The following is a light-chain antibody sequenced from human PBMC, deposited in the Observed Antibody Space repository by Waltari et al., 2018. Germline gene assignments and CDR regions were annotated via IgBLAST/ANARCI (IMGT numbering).Light chain of an antibody. Sequence: DVQMTQSPSTLSASVGDRVTITCRASQNIRDWLAWYQQRPGKAPRLLIYGASTLQTGVPARFSGSGSGTEFTLTINSLQPEDFATYYCQQYNGYFTWTFGQGTKVEIK. CDR2: GAS. J-gene: IGKJ1*01. CDR3: QQYNGYFTWT. V-gene: IGKV1-5*01. CDR1: QNIRDW.